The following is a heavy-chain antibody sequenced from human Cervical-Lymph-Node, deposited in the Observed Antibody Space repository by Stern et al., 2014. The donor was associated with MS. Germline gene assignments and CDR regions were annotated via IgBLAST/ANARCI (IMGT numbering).Heavy chain of an antibody. CDR3: ARSKDSSSWYGYFDY. D-gene: IGHD6-13*01. J-gene: IGHJ4*02. V-gene: IGHV4-4*02. Sequence: LQLQESGPGLVRPSTTLFLTCSVSGDSMSNNNWWRWVRQAPGKWLEWNGEAHHSGMTNHNPSLASHPSIPIVKSKKIIPLGMDSVTAADTAVYYCARSKDSSSWYGYFDYWGQGTLVTVSS. CDR1: GDSMSNNNW. CDR2: AHHSGMT.